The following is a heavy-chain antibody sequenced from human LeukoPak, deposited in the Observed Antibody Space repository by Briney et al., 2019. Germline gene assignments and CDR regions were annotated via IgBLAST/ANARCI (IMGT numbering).Heavy chain of an antibody. CDR1: GFTFTDYV. CDR2: ISYGGNRN. Sequence: GGSLRLSCAAPGFTFTDYVMHWVRQAPGKGLENVARISYGGNRNYYADSVKGRFTISRDNDKNTLYLQMSSLRVEDTAVYYCTNHYWAFEFWGQGTLVTVSS. CDR3: TNHYWAFEF. J-gene: IGHJ4*02. V-gene: IGHV3-30*07. D-gene: IGHD2-8*02.